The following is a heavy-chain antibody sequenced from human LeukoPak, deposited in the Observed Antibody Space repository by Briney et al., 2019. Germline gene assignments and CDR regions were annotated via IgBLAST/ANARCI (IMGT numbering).Heavy chain of an antibody. J-gene: IGHJ4*02. D-gene: IGHD1-26*01. CDR3: AKDMGEDGSYYLDY. V-gene: IGHV3-23*01. Sequence: GGSLRLSCAASGFTFSSYAMSWVRQAPGKGLEWVSAISGSGARTYYAGSVKGRFTISRDTSKNTLYLQMNSMRAEDTAVYYCAKDMGEDGSYYLDYWGQGTLVTVSS. CDR2: ISGSGART. CDR1: GFTFSSYA.